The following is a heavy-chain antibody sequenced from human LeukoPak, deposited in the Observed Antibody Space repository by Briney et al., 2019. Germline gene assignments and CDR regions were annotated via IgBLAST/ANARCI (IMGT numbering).Heavy chain of an antibody. CDR3: ARVGDYYGDYVRFDY. CDR1: GFTFSSYW. V-gene: IGHV3-74*01. J-gene: IGHJ4*02. D-gene: IGHD4-17*01. CDR2: INSDGSST. Sequence: GGSLRLSCAASGFTFSSYWMHWVRQAPGKGLVWVSRINSDGSSTSYADSVKGRFTISRDNAKNTLYLQMNSLRAEDTAVYYCARVGDYYGDYVRFDYWSQGTLVTVSS.